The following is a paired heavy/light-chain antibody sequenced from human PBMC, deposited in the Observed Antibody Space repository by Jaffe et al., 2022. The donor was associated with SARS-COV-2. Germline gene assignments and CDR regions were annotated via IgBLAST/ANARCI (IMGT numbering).Heavy chain of an antibody. V-gene: IGHV1-69*02. J-gene: IGHJ6*02. Sequence: QVQLVQSGAEVKKPGSSVKVSCKASGGTFSSYTISWVRQAPGQGLEWMGRIIPILGIANYAQKFQGRVTITADKSTSTAYMELSSLRSEDTAVYYCARARVGGLGALYSSSGMDVWGQGTTVTVSS. D-gene: IGHD6-6*01. CDR3: ARARVGGLGALYSSSGMDV. CDR2: IIPILGIA. CDR1: GGTFSSYT.
Light chain of an antibody. CDR1: QSISSY. CDR2: AAS. J-gene: IGKJ1*01. V-gene: IGKV1-39*01. CDR3: QQSYSTTWT. Sequence: DIQMTQSPSSLSASVGDRVTITCRASQSISSYLNWYQQKPGKAPKLLIYAASSLQSGVPSRFSGSGSGTDFTLTISSLQPEDFATYYCQQSYSTTWTFGQGTKVEIK.